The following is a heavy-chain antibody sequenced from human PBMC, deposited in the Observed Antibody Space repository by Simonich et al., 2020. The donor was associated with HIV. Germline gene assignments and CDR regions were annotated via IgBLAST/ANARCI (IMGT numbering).Heavy chain of an antibody. Sequence: QVHLQQWGAGLLKPSETLSLTCAVYGGSFSGYYWGWIRQPPGKGLEWIGEINHTGSTNYKPSLKSRVTISVNTSKNQFSLRLRSVTAADTAVYYCAREGADTTMVNWGQGTLVTVSS. CDR1: GGSFSGYY. V-gene: IGHV4-34*01. CDR2: INHTGST. J-gene: IGHJ4*02. D-gene: IGHD5-18*01. CDR3: AREGADTTMVN.